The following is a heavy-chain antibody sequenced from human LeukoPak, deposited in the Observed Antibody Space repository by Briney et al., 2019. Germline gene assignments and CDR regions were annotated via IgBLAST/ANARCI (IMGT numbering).Heavy chain of an antibody. D-gene: IGHD3-10*01. CDR2: TSHDESNK. CDR3: AKDEFGTFDY. J-gene: IGHJ4*02. V-gene: IGHV3-30-3*01. CDR1: GFTFSSYA. Sequence: GGSLRLSRAASGFTFSSYAMHWVRQAPGKGLEWVAVTSHDESNKYYADSVKGRFTISKDNSKSTLYLQMNSLRAEDTAVYYCAKDEFGTFDYWGQGTLVTVSS.